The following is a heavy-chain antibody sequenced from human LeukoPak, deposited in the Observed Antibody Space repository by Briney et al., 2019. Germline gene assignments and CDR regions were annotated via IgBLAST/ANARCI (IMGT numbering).Heavy chain of an antibody. Sequence: ASVKVSCKGSGGTFSSYAISWVRQAPGQGLEWMGGIIPIFGTANYAQKFQGRVTITADESTSTAYMELSSLRSEDTAVYYCARAIVVVAATEGAFDIWGQGTMVTVSS. V-gene: IGHV1-69*13. CDR2: IIPIFGTA. CDR1: GGTFSSYA. D-gene: IGHD2-15*01. CDR3: ARAIVVVAATEGAFDI. J-gene: IGHJ3*02.